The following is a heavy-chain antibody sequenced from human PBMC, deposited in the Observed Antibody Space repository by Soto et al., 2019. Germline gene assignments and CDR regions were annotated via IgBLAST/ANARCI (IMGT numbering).Heavy chain of an antibody. CDR1: GGSVSVYY. J-gene: IGHJ4*02. CDR3: ARGVGSSPPQY. CDR2: IYASGSP. D-gene: IGHD1-26*01. Sequence: SETLSLICTISGGSVSVYYWSWIRQSTGQGLEWIGYIYASGSPYYNPSLRSRVTISADTSKNQISLKLTSPTAADTAVYYCARGVGSSPPQYWGRGTLVTV. V-gene: IGHV4-59*02.